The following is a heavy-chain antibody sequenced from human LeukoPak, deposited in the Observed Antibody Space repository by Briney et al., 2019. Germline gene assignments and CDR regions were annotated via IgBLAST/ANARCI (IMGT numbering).Heavy chain of an antibody. J-gene: IGHJ4*02. D-gene: IGHD6-19*01. CDR1: GFTFSSYW. Sequence: GGSLRLSCAGSGFTFSSYWMHWVRQAPGKGLVWVSHINSDGSSTTYADSVKGRFTISRDNAKNTLYLEMNSLRAEDTAVYSCASGYSSGYYFVWGQGTLVTVSS. CDR3: ASGYSSGYYFV. V-gene: IGHV3-74*01. CDR2: INSDGSST.